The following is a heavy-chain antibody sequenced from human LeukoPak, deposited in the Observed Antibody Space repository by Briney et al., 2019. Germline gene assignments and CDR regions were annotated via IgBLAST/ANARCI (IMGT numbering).Heavy chain of an antibody. CDR1: GGSISSYY. CDR2: IYYSGST. CDR3: ASSNYYGSGSPLRFDP. D-gene: IGHD3-10*01. Sequence: PSETLSLTCTVSGGSISSYYWSWIRQPPGKGLEWIGYIYYSGSTNYNPSLKSRVTISVDTSKNQFSLKLSSVTAADTAVYYCASSNYYGSGSPLRFDPWGQGTLVTVSS. J-gene: IGHJ5*02. V-gene: IGHV4-59*08.